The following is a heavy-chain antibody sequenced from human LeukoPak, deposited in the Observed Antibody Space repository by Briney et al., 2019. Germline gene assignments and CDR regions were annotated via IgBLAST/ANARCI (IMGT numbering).Heavy chain of an antibody. D-gene: IGHD5/OR15-5a*01. Sequence: PGGSLRLSCAASGFTFTTYAMTWVRQAPGKGLEWVSAISGSGSSTYYADSVGGRFTISRDNSKNTLYLQMNSLRVEDTAVYYCAKSSVSPSWFDPWGQGTLVTVSS. J-gene: IGHJ5*02. CDR3: AKSSVSPSWFDP. CDR1: GFTFTTYA. CDR2: ISGSGSST. V-gene: IGHV3-23*01.